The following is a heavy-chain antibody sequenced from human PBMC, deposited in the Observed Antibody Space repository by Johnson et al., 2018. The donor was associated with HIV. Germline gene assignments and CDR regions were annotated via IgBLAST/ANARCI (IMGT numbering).Heavy chain of an antibody. CDR3: AKGGFRGYVSFSAFDI. J-gene: IGHJ3*02. D-gene: IGHD5-12*01. CDR2: IRWNSGSI. CDR1: GFTFDDYA. Sequence: QLVESGGGLVQPGRSLRLSCAASGFTFDDYAMHWVRQAPGKGLEWVAGIRWNSGSIGYADSVKGRFTISRDNAKNSLYLQINSLRAEDRAFVYCAKGGFRGYVSFSAFDIWGQGTMVTVSS. V-gene: IGHV3-9*01.